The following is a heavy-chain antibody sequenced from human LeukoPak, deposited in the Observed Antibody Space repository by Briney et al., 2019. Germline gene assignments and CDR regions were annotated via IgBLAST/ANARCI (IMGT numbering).Heavy chain of an antibody. J-gene: IGHJ6*02. Sequence: GRSLRLSCAASGFTFSSYGMHWVRQAPGKGLEWVAVIWYDGSNKYYADSVKGRFTISRDNSKNTLYLQMNSLRAEDTAVYYCARVGTYGYSSGWRLDYYYYYGMDVWGQGTTVTVSS. D-gene: IGHD6-19*01. CDR2: IWYDGSNK. CDR1: GFTFSSYG. CDR3: ARVGTYGYSSGWRLDYYYYYGMDV. V-gene: IGHV3-33*01.